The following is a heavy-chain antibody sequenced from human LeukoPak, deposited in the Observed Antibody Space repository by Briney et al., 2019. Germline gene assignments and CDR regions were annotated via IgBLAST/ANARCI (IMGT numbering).Heavy chain of an antibody. CDR1: GGSISSYY. V-gene: IGHV4-59*01. CDR3: ARCRDGYNEFDY. Sequence: SETLSLTCTVSGGSISSYYWSWIRQPPGKGLEWIGYIYYSGSTNYNPSLKSRVTISVDTSKNQFSLKLSSVTAADTAVYYCARCRDGYNEFDYWGQGTLVTVSS. CDR2: IYYSGST. D-gene: IGHD5-24*01. J-gene: IGHJ4*02.